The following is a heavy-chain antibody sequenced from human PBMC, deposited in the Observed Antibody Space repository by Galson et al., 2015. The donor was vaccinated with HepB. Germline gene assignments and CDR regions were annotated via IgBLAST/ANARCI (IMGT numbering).Heavy chain of an antibody. V-gene: IGHV4-59*12. Sequence: SETLSLTCTVSGGSISSYYWSWIRQPPGKGLEWIGYIYYSGSTNYNPSLKSRVTISVETSKNQFSLKLSSVTAADTAVYYCASRSIVVVPGGAFDIWGQVTIFTVSS. CDR2: IYYSGST. CDR3: ASRSIVVVPGGAFDI. J-gene: IGHJ3*02. CDR1: GGSISSYY. D-gene: IGHD2-2*01.